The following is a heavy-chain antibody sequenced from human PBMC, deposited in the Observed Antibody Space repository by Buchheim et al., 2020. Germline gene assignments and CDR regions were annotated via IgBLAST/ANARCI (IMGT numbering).Heavy chain of an antibody. Sequence: EVRLLESGGGLVQPGGSLRLSCVASGFTFNNYAMTWVRQAPGKGLEWVSSIGGRGATPYYADSVTGRFTISRDNSKNTLYLQMNSLRAEDTAIYYCAKVVDIVVADDFWGQGTL. J-gene: IGHJ4*02. V-gene: IGHV3-23*01. CDR1: GFTFNNYA. CDR3: AKVVDIVVADDF. D-gene: IGHD2-15*01. CDR2: IGGRGATP.